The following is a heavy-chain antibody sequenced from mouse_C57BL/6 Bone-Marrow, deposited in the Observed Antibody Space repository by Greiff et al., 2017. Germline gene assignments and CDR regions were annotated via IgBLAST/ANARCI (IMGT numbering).Heavy chain of an antibody. CDR3: ARDYYGYGLDY. CDR1: GYTFTNYW. J-gene: IGHJ2*01. CDR2: IYPGGGST. D-gene: IGHD2-2*01. V-gene: IGHV1-63*01. Sequence: VQLQQSGAELVRPGTSVKMSCKASGYTFTNYWIGWAKQRPGHGLEWVGDIYPGGGSTNYTEKFKGTATLTADNSSNTAYMQFSSLTSEDAAIYYCARDYYGYGLDYWGQGTTLTVSS.